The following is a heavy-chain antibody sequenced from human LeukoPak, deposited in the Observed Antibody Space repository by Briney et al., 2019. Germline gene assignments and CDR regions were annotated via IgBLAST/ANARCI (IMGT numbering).Heavy chain of an antibody. J-gene: IGHJ4*02. Sequence: SETLSLTCTVPGGSISSGDYYWSWIRQPPGKGLEWIGYIYYSGSTYYNPSLKSRVTISVDTSKNQFSLKLSSVTAADTAVYYCARDRLLWFGEADWGQGTLVTASS. V-gene: IGHV4-30-4*01. CDR3: ARDRLLWFGEAD. CDR2: IYYSGST. D-gene: IGHD3-10*01. CDR1: GGSISSGDYY.